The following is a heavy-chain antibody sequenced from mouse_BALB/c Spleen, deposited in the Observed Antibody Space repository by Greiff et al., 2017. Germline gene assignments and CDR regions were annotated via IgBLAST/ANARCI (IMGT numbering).Heavy chain of an antibody. CDR3: TRRLIRY. V-gene: IGHV1-15*01. D-gene: IGHD2-4*01. J-gene: IGHJ3*01. Sequence: QVQLKESGAELVRPGASVTLSCKASGYTFTDYEMHWVKQTPVHGLEWIGAIDPETGGTAYNQKFKGKATLTADKSSSTAYMELRSLTSEDSAVYYCTRRLIRYWGQGTLVTVSA. CDR1: GYTFTDYE. CDR2: IDPETGGT.